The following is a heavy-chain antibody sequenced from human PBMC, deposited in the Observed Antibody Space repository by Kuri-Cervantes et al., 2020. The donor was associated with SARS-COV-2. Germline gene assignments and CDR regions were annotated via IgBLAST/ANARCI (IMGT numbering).Heavy chain of an antibody. Sequence: LSLTCAASGFTFRRYAMHWVRQAPGKGLEWVAVISYDGSNKDYTASGKGRFTISRDNSKNTLYLQMNSLRAEDTAVYYCARDISRELPPSGGFDPWGQGTLVTVSS. CDR1: GFTFRRYA. CDR3: ARDISRELPPSGGFDP. CDR2: ISYDGSNK. J-gene: IGHJ5*02. V-gene: IGHV3-30-3*01. D-gene: IGHD1-26*01.